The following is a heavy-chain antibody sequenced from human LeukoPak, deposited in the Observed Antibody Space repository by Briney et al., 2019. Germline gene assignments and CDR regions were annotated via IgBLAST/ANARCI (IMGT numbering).Heavy chain of an antibody. CDR3: ATIKRGYPYGYFDF. CDR2: MYDTVNT. Sequence: SETLSLTCTVSGGSISSHYWSWVRQPPGKGLEWIGYMYDTVNTRDNPSLTSRLALSADTSKNPFSLTLGSVTAADTAVYYCATIKRGYPYGYFDFWGPGILVTVSS. D-gene: IGHD5-12*01. CDR1: GGSISSHY. V-gene: IGHV4-59*11. J-gene: IGHJ4*02.